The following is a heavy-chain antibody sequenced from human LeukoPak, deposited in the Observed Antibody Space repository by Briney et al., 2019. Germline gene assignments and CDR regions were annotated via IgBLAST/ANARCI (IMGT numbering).Heavy chain of an antibody. J-gene: IGHJ4*02. Sequence: PGGSLRLSCAASGFTFSSYAMSWVRQAPGKGLEWVSAISGSGGSTYYAASVKGRFTISRDNSKNTLYLQMNSMRAEDTAVYYCAKDPHLGDSSGYYFFDYWGQGTLVTVSS. D-gene: IGHD3-22*01. V-gene: IGHV3-23*01. CDR2: ISGSGGST. CDR1: GFTFSSYA. CDR3: AKDPHLGDSSGYYFFDY.